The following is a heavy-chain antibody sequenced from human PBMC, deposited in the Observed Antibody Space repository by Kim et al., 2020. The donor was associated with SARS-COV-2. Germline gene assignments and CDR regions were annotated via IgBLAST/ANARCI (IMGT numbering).Heavy chain of an antibody. V-gene: IGHV4-31*03. Sequence: SETLSLTCTVSGGSISSGGYYWSWIRQHPGKGLEWIGYIYYSGSTYYNPSLKSRVTISVDTSKNQFSLKLSSVTAADTAVYYCARRAVTLHVWFDPWGQGTLVTVSS. J-gene: IGHJ5*02. CDR1: GGSISSGGYY. CDR2: IYYSGST. CDR3: ARRAVTLHVWFDP. D-gene: IGHD4-4*01.